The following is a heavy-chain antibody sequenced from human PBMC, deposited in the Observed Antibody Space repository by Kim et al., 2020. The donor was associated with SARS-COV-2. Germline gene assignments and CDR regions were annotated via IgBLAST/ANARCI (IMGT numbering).Heavy chain of an antibody. CDR3: ARNQWLRWYYFDY. J-gene: IGHJ4*02. D-gene: IGHD5-12*01. Sequence: YHPSLKSRVTRSVDPSKNQFSLKLSSVTAADTAVYYCARNQWLRWYYFDYWGQGNLVTVSS. V-gene: IGHV4-34*01.